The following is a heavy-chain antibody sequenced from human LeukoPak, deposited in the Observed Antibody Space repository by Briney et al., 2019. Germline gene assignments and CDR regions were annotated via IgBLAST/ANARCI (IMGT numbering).Heavy chain of an antibody. Sequence: GGPLTLSCAASGFSLSSYGMSWVRQAPGKGLEWVSSICYSGGSTYYADSVKGHFTISRDTYKHTLYMQINTLSAEDTGVYYRAKEGDSGSSTICYADYWGQRTLVTVAS. V-gene: IGHV3-23*01. D-gene: IGHD2-2*01. CDR2: ICYSGGST. CDR3: AKEGDSGSSTICYADY. CDR1: GFSLSSYG. J-gene: IGHJ4*02.